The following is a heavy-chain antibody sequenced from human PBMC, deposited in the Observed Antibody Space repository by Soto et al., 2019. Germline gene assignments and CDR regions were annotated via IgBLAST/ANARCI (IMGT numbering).Heavy chain of an antibody. J-gene: IGHJ5*02. CDR3: ARVPDR. CDR2: TYHSGST. Sequence: PSETLSLTCTVSGGSISSYYWSWIRQPPGKGLEWIGDTYHSGSTYYNPSLKSRVTISVDRSKKQFSLKLSSVTAADTAVYYCARVPDRWGQRTLVTVSS. CDR1: GGSISSYY. V-gene: IGHV4-59*12. D-gene: IGHD2-2*01.